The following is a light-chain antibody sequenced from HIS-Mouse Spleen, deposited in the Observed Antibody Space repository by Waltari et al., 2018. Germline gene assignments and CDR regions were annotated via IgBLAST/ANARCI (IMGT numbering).Light chain of an antibody. J-gene: IGLJ3*02. CDR3: CSYAGSSTWV. V-gene: IGLV2-23*01. Sequence: QSALNQPASVSGSPGQSITISCTGTSRDVGGYNLVSWYQQTPGKAPKLMIYEGSKRPSGVSNRFSGSKSGNTASLTISGLQAEDEADYYCCSYAGSSTWVFGGGTKLTVL. CDR1: SRDVGGYNL. CDR2: EGS.